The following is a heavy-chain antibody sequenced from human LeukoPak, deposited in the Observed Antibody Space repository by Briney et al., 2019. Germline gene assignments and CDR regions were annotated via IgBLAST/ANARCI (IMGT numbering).Heavy chain of an antibody. CDR2: ISGSGGST. CDR3: AKHQPLSSSSEPDY. V-gene: IGHV3-23*01. Sequence: PGGSLRLSCAASGFTFSSYAMSWVRQAPGKGLEWVSAISGSGGSTYYADSVKGRFTISRDNSKNTLYLQMNSLRADDTAVYYSAKHQPLSSSSEPDYCGQGTLVTVSS. D-gene: IGHD6-6*01. CDR1: GFTFSSYA. J-gene: IGHJ4*02.